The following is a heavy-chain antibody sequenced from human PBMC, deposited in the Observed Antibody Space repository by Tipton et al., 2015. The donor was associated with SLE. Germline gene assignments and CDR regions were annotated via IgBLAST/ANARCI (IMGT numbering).Heavy chain of an antibody. V-gene: IGHV3-30*18. CDR2: IWYDGSNK. Sequence: RSLRFSCAASGFSFPLYGMHWVRQAPGKGLEWVAVIWYDGSNKYYADSVKGRFTISRDNSKNTLYLQMNSLGTEDTAVYYCAKDPFLQGEVVYFYYGMDVWGQGTTVTVSS. CDR1: GFSFPLYG. D-gene: IGHD3-10*01. CDR3: AKDPFLQGEVVYFYYGMDV. J-gene: IGHJ6*02.